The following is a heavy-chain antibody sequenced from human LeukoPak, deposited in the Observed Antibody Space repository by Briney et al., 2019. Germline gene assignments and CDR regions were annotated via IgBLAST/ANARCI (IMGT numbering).Heavy chain of an antibody. J-gene: IGHJ4*02. Sequence: PGGSLRLSCAASGFTFSSYWMSWVRQAPGKGLEWVANIKRDGSEKYYVDSVKGRFTISRDNAKNSLYLQMNSLRAEDTAVYYCARDHILWFGELFDYWGQGTLVTVSS. CDR2: IKRDGSEK. V-gene: IGHV3-7*04. CDR1: GFTFSSYW. D-gene: IGHD3-10*01. CDR3: ARDHILWFGELFDY.